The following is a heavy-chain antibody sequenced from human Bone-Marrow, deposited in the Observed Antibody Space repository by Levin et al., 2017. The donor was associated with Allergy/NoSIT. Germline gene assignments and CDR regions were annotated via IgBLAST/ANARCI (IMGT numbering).Heavy chain of an antibody. Sequence: GGSLRLSCAASGFTFSSYWMHWVRQAPGKGLVWVSNIIGDGSTTTYADPVKGRFTISRDNARNTLYLQMNSLRAEDTAVYYCARGRGGAWLDYWGQGTLVTVSS. V-gene: IGHV3-74*01. CDR1: GFTFSSYW. CDR2: IIGDGSTT. CDR3: ARGRGGAWLDY. J-gene: IGHJ4*02. D-gene: IGHD2-21*01.